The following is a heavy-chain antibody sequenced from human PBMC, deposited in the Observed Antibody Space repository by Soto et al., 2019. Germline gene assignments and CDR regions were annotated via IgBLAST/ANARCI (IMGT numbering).Heavy chain of an antibody. CDR3: ARKEDIVVVPAAIADYGMDV. D-gene: IGHD2-2*01. CDR1: GGTFSSYA. V-gene: IGHV1-69*13. CDR2: IIPIFGTA. Sequence: EASVKVSCKASGGTFSSYAISWVRQAPGQGLEWMGGIIPIFGTANYAQKFQGRVTITADESTSTAYMELSSLRSEDTAVYYCARKEDIVVVPAAIADYGMDVWGQGTTVTVSS. J-gene: IGHJ6*02.